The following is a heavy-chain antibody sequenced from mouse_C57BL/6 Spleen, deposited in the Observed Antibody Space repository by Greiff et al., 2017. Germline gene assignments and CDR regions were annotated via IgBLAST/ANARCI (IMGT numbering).Heavy chain of an antibody. Sequence: QVQLKESGPGLVAPSQSLSITCTVSGFSLTSYGVDWVRQSPGKGLEWLGVIWGVGSTNYNSALKSRLSIGKDNSKSQVFLKMNSLQTDDTAMYYCASEDGSSAFAYWGQGTLVTVSA. D-gene: IGHD1-1*01. CDR3: ASEDGSSAFAY. J-gene: IGHJ3*01. CDR1: GFSLTSYG. V-gene: IGHV2-6*01. CDR2: IWGVGST.